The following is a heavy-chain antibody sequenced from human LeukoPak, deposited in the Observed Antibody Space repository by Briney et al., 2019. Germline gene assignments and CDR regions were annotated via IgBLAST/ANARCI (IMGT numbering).Heavy chain of an antibody. J-gene: IGHJ4*02. CDR1: GFTFSSYW. V-gene: IGHV3-74*01. Sequence: GGSLRLPCAASGFTFSSYWMHWVRQAPEKGLVWVSRINSDGSSTNYADSVKGRFTISRDNAKNTVYLQMNSLRAEDTAVYYCARDLYGGKGDFWGQGTLVTVSS. CDR3: ARDLYGGKGDF. D-gene: IGHD4-23*01. CDR2: INSDGSST.